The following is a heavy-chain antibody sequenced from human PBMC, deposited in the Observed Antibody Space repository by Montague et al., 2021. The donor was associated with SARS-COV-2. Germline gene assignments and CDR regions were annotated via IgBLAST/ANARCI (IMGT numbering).Heavy chain of an antibody. D-gene: IGHD2-21*01. Sequence: SETLSLTCAVYGGSFSGYYWSWIRQPPGKGLEWIGEINHSGSTNYNPSLKSRVTIPVDTSKNQFSLKLSSVTAADTAVYYCARGSSILWWWPFDYWGQGTLVTVSS. J-gene: IGHJ4*02. CDR2: INHSGST. V-gene: IGHV4-34*01. CDR3: ARGSSILWWWPFDY. CDR1: GGSFSGYY.